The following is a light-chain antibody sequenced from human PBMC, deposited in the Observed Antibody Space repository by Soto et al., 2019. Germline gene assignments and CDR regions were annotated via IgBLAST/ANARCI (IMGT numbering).Light chain of an antibody. CDR2: AAS. CDR3: QQYAVSPPLT. J-gene: IGKJ4*01. Sequence: EIVLTQSPATLSLSPGERATLSCRASQNVGSSLAWYQQKPGQAPRLLIYAASSRATVIPDRFSGSGSGTDFTLTISRLEPEDFAVYYCQQYAVSPPLTFGGGTKVEIK. CDR1: QNVGSS. V-gene: IGKV3-20*01.